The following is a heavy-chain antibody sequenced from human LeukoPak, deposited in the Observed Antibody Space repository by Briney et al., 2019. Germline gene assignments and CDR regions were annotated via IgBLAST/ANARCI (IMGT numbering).Heavy chain of an antibody. CDR3: ASTYEYDSSGYYPFDY. D-gene: IGHD3-22*01. J-gene: IGHJ4*02. V-gene: IGHV3-64D*09. CDR2: ISSNGGNT. Sequence: PGGSLRLSCSGSRFSFSRYAMHWVRQAPGKGLEYVSAISSNGGNTYYADSLKGRFTISRDNSKNTLYLQMSSLRAEDTAVYYCASTYEYDSSGYYPFDYWGQGTLVTVSS. CDR1: RFSFSRYA.